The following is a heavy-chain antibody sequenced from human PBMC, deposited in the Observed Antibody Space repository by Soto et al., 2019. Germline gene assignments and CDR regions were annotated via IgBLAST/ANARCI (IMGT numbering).Heavy chain of an antibody. J-gene: IGHJ6*02. CDR3: ARGGIGGIAAAGTHQYYYYRMDF. V-gene: IGHV3-30-3*01. CDR1: GFTFSSYA. D-gene: IGHD6-13*01. Sequence: GGSLRLSCAASGFTFSSYAMDWVRQAPGKGLEWVAVISYDGSNKYYADSVKGRFTISRDNSKNTLYLQMNSLRAEDTAVYYCARGGIGGIAAAGTHQYYYYRMDFWGQGTTVT. CDR2: ISYDGSNK.